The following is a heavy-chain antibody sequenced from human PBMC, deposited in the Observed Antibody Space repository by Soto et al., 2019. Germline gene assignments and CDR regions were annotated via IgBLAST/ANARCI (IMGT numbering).Heavy chain of an antibody. CDR1: GGSISSGGYS. V-gene: IGHV4-30-2*01. CDR3: ARVPDR. J-gene: IGHJ5*02. CDR2: IYHSGST. Sequence: SETLSLTCAVSGGSISSGGYSWSWIRQPPGKELEWIVYIYHSGSTYYNLSLKSRVTISVDRSKNQFSLKLISVTAADTAVYYCARVPDRWGQGTLVTVSS. D-gene: IGHD2-2*01.